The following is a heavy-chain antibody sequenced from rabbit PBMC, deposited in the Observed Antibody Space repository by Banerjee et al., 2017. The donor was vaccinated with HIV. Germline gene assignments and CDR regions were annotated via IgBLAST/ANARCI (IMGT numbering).Heavy chain of an antibody. CDR3: ARGFDYSGYGDATYWSL. Sequence: SLEESGGDLVKPGASLTLTCTASGFSFSSSYHMSWVRQAPGKGLEWIACINTSSGITYYASWAKGRFTISKTSSTTATLQMTSLTAADTATYFCARGFDYSGYGDATYWSLWGPGTLVTVS. CDR2: INTSSGIT. CDR1: GFSFSSSYH. V-gene: IGHV1S40*01. D-gene: IGHD6-1*01. J-gene: IGHJ4*01.